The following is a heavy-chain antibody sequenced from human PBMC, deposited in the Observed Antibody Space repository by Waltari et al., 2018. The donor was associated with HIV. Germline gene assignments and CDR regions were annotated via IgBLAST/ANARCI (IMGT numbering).Heavy chain of an antibody. CDR3: AKGNYDVLTGYYGPSFEY. V-gene: IGHV3-64D*06. Sequence: EVHLVESGGTLVQPGGSLSLSCSASGFTFSNYAVHWVRQTPEKGVEDVSGIRGDGQGTYYAGSVKGRFTISRDNSKNTVWLQMRSLRAEDTAVYYCAKGNYDVLTGYYGPSFEYWGQGTLVTVSS. D-gene: IGHD3-9*01. CDR2: IRGDGQGT. J-gene: IGHJ4*02. CDR1: GFTFSNYA.